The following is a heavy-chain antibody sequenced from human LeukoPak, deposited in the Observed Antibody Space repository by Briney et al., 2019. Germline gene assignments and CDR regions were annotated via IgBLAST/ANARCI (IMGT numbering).Heavy chain of an antibody. CDR1: GFTVSSNC. J-gene: IGHJ4*02. V-gene: IGHV3-66*02. CDR2: IYSSGNT. CDR3: ARRRSSSWGIDY. D-gene: IGHD6-13*01. Sequence: GGSLRLSCAASGFTVSSNCMSWVRQAPGKGLEWVSVIYSSGNTYYADSVKDRFTISRDNSKNTMYLQMNSLRTEDTAVYYCARRRSSSWGIDYWGQGTLVTVSS.